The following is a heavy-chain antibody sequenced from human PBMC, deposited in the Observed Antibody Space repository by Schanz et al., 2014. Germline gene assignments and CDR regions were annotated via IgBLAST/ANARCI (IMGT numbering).Heavy chain of an antibody. J-gene: IGHJ4*02. D-gene: IGHD3-9*01. Sequence: VHLLESGGGLVQPGGSLRLSCAASGFTFSNHALSWVRQAPGKGLEWVSGIGGSGDSTHYADSVKGRFIISRDNSKNTLYLQINNLRAEDTAVYYCAYYDVLTGFDYWGQGTQVTVSS. CDR1: GFTFSNHA. CDR3: AYYDVLTGFDY. CDR2: IGGSGDST. V-gene: IGHV3-23*01.